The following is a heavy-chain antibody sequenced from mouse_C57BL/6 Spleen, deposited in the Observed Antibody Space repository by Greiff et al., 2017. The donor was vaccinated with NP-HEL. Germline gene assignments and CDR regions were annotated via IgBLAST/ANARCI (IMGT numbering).Heavy chain of an antibody. V-gene: IGHV1-81*01. CDR3: ASYGNWFAY. CDR1: GYTFTSYG. D-gene: IGHD2-1*01. J-gene: IGHJ3*01. CDR2: IYPRSGNT. Sequence: VQRVESGAELARPGASVKLSCKASGYTFTSYGISWVKQRTGQGLEWIGEIYPRSGNTYYNEKFKGKATLTADKSSSTAYMELRSLTSEDSAVYFGASYGNWFAYWGQGTLVTVSA.